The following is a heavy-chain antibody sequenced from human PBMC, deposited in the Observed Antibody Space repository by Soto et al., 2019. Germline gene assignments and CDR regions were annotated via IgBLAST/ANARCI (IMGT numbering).Heavy chain of an antibody. CDR2: ISYDGSNK. CDR1: GFTFSSYG. Sequence: QVQLVESGGGVVQPGRSLRLSCAASGFTFSSYGMHWVRQAPGKGLEWVAVISYDGSNKYYADSVKGRFTISRDNSKNTLYLQMNSLRAEDTAVYYCAKRGYSGYDYLGYWGHGTLVTVSS. J-gene: IGHJ4*01. CDR3: AKRGYSGYDYLGY. D-gene: IGHD5-12*01. V-gene: IGHV3-30*18.